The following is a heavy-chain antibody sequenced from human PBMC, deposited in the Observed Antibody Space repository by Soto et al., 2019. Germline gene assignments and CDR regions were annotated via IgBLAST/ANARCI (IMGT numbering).Heavy chain of an antibody. Sequence: SETLSLTYTVSGGSVRSGTYYWSWIRQPPGKNPEWIGYIYYSGSTNYSPSLKSRVTISVDTSKNQFSLKLSSVTAADTAVYYCARDSPLSERSFDYWGQGTLVTVSS. D-gene: IGHD3-3*02. V-gene: IGHV4-61*01. CDR1: GGSVRSGTYY. CDR2: IYYSGST. J-gene: IGHJ4*02. CDR3: ARDSPLSERSFDY.